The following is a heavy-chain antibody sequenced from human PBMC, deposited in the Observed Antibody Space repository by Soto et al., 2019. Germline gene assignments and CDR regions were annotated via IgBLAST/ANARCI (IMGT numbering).Heavy chain of an antibody. V-gene: IGHV4-39*01. J-gene: IGHJ4*02. CDR2: IRYSGTT. CDR1: GASISSSDHL. D-gene: IGHD6-19*01. Sequence: QLQLQESGPGLVKPSETLSLICTVSGASISSSDHLWGWIRQSPGKGLEWIATIRYSGTTYYNPSLKSRATISVDTSENQSSLKLNSVTAADTAVYYCARRALGVAGYFDYWGQGTLVAVSS. CDR3: ARRALGVAGYFDY.